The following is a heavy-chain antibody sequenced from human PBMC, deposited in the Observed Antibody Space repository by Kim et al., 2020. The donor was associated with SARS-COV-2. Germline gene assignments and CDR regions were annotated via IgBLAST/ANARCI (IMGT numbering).Heavy chain of an antibody. Sequence: GGSLRLSCVGSGYSFATYAMTWFRQGPGKGLEWVSSISGSGETANYADSVKGRFTISRENSKNTVYLEMNSLRAEDTAVYYCAKDRRGSIKSIAISGTLNWFDPWGQGTRVIVSS. CDR1: GYSFATYA. CDR3: AKDRRGSIKSIAISGTLNWFDP. J-gene: IGHJ5*02. CDR2: ISGSGETA. V-gene: IGHV3-23*01. D-gene: IGHD2-21*01.